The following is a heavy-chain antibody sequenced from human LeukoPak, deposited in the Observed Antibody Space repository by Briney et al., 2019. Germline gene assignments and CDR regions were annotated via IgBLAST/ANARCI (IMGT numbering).Heavy chain of an antibody. V-gene: IGHV3-23*01. D-gene: IGHD1-26*01. J-gene: IGHJ4*02. Sequence: GGSLRLSCAASGFTFSSYAMSWVRQAPGKGLEWVSHISGSAGSTYYADSVKGRFTISRDNSKNTLYLQMNSLRAEDTAIYYCAKKEEAGATANRLFDYWGQGTLVTVSS. CDR3: AKKEEAGATANRLFDY. CDR2: ISGSAGST. CDR1: GFTFSSYA.